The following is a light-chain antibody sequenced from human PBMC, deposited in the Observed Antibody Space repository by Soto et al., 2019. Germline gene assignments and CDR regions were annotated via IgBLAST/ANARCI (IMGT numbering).Light chain of an antibody. J-gene: IGLJ3*02. CDR1: SSNLGADYD. CDR2: GNR. V-gene: IGLV1-40*01. Sequence: QSVLTQPPSVSGAPGQRVTISCTGNSSNLGADYDVHWYQQLPGAAPKLVIFGNRNRPSGVPERFSGSKSGTSASLAITGLDAEDEAYYYCQSDDYSLPESVFGGGTKLTVL. CDR3: QSDDYSLPESV.